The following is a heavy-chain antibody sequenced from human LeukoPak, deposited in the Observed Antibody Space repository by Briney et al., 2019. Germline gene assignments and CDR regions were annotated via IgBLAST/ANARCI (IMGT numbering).Heavy chain of an antibody. J-gene: IGHJ4*02. CDR1: GFTFSDYY. V-gene: IGHV3-11*05. Sequence: GGSLRLSCAASGFTFSDYYMSWIRQAPGKGLEWVSHISKSSSSTNYADSVKGRFSISRDNAKNSLYLQLNSLTAEDTAVYYCARVISSGSPLDYWGQGTLVTVSS. CDR3: ARVISSGSPLDY. CDR2: ISKSSSST. D-gene: IGHD3-10*01.